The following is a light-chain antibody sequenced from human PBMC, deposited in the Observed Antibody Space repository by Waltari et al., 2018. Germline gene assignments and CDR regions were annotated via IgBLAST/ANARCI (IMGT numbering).Light chain of an antibody. CDR1: QSISSW. Sequence: DIQMTQSPSTLSASVGDRVTITCRASQSISSWLAWYQQKPGKAPKLLIYKASSLESGVPSRFSGSGSWTEFTLHISSLQPDDFATYYCQQENSYPWTFGQGTKVEIK. CDR3: QQENSYPWT. V-gene: IGKV1-5*03. CDR2: KAS. J-gene: IGKJ1*01.